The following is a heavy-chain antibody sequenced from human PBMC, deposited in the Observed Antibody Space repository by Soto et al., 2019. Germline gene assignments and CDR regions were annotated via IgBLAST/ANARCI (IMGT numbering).Heavy chain of an antibody. Sequence: EVQVVDSGGGLVSPGGSLRLSCVASGFTFGNAWINWVRQAPGKGLEWVGRIKSKIDGGTTDFAAPVKGRFAISRDDSKNSAYIQMNSLKIEDTAVYYCTTDSYIDMPIFRFDYWGHGTLVTVSS. V-gene: IGHV3-15*07. D-gene: IGHD2-15*01. CDR3: TTDSYIDMPIFRFDY. CDR1: GFTFGNAW. CDR2: IKSKIDGGTT. J-gene: IGHJ4*01.